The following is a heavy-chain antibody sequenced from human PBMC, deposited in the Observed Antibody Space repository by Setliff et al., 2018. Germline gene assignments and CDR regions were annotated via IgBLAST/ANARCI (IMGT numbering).Heavy chain of an antibody. CDR1: GGSISRSSYY. D-gene: IGHD6-6*01. CDR3: ARDLYSSSSGGFYYYYYYMGV. J-gene: IGHJ6*03. V-gene: IGHV4-39*07. CDR2: IYHSGST. Sequence: SETLSLTCTVSGGSISRSSYYWGWIRQPPGKGLEWIGSIYHSGSTNYNPSLKSRVTISVDTSKNQFSLKLSSVIAADTAVYYCARDLYSSSSGGFYYYYYYMGVWGKGTTVTVSS.